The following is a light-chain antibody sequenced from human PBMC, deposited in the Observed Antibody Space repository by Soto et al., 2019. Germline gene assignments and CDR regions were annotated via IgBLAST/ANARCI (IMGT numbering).Light chain of an antibody. Sequence: DIVMTQSPDSLAVSLGERATINCKSSQSVLYSSNNKNYLAWYQQKPGQPPKLLIYWASTRESGVPDRFSGSGSGTDFTLTISSLQAEDVAVYYCQQYYSTPKTLGQVTKVDIK. CDR3: QQYYSTPKT. CDR1: QSVLYSSNNKNY. CDR2: WAS. J-gene: IGKJ1*01. V-gene: IGKV4-1*01.